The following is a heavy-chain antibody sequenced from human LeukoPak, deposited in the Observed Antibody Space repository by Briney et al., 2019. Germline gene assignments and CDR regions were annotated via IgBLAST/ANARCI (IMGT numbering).Heavy chain of an antibody. V-gene: IGHV4-34*01. CDR3: ARMGTTGTTRFYYFDY. J-gene: IGHJ4*02. CDR1: GGSFSGYY. D-gene: IGHD1-1*01. Sequence: PSETLSLTCAVYGGSFSGYYWSWIRQPPGKGLEWIGEINHSGSTNYNPSLKSRVTISVDTSKNQFSLKLSSVTAADTAVYYCARMGTTGTTRFYYFDYWGQGTLVTVSS. CDR2: INHSGST.